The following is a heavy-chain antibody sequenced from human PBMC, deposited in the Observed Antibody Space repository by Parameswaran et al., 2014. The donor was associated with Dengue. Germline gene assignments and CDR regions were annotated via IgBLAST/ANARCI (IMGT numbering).Heavy chain of an antibody. D-gene: IGHD4-23*01. CDR2: ISSSSSYI. CDR3: ARPRGMGGYGGNPPPVEHYYYGMDA. V-gene: IGHV3-21*01. Sequence: KWIRQPPGKGLEWVSSISSSSSYIYYADSVKGRFTISRDNAKNSLYLQMNSLRAEDTAVYYCARPRGMGGYGGNPPPVEHYYYGMDAWGQGTTVTVSS. J-gene: IGHJ6*02.